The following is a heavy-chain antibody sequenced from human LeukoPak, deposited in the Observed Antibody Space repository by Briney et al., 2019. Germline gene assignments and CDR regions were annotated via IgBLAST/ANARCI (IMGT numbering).Heavy chain of an antibody. V-gene: IGHV3-23*01. CDR1: GFMFSQHT. Sequence: PGGSLRLSCAVSGFMFSQHTMSWVRQAPGKRLEWVSSISGSGDATRYADSVMGRFTISRDNAKNTLSLQMNSLRAEDTAVYYCAKSDCASDGCKLLNYWGQGTLVTVSS. J-gene: IGHJ4*02. CDR3: AKSDCASDGCKLLNY. CDR2: ISGSGDAT. D-gene: IGHD3-10*01.